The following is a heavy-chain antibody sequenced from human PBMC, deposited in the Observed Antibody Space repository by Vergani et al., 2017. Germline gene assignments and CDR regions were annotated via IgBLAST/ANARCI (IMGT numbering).Heavy chain of an antibody. J-gene: IGHJ6*02. D-gene: IGHD3-3*01. V-gene: IGHV3-30*18. Sequence: VQLVESGGGVVQPGRSLRLSCAASGFTFSSYGMHWVRQAPGKGLEWVAVISYYGSNKYYADSVKGRFTISRDNSKNTLYLQMNSLRAEDTAVYYCAKDGYEFWSGYLHCYYYYGMDVWGQGTTVTVSS. CDR1: GFTFSSYG. CDR2: ISYYGSNK. CDR3: AKDGYEFWSGYLHCYYYYGMDV.